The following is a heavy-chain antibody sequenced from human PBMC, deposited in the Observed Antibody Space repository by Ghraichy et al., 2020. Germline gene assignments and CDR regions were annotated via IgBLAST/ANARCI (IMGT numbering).Heavy chain of an antibody. CDR2: ISGSGGST. V-gene: IGHV3-23*01. Sequence: LSLTCAASGFTFSSYAMSWVRQAPGKGLEWVSAISGSGGSTYYADSVKGRFTISRDNSKNTLYLQMNSLRAEDTAVYYCAKTPTVRYFDHEDFGGYYFDYWGQGTLVTVSS. CDR3: AKTPTVRYFDHEDFGGYYFDY. D-gene: IGHD3-9*01. CDR1: GFTFSSYA. J-gene: IGHJ4*02.